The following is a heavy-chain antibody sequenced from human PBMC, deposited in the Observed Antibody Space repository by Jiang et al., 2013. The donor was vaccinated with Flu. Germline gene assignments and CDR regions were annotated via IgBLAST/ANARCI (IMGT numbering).Heavy chain of an antibody. CDR2: IYYTGST. V-gene: IGHV4-59*01. CDR3: ARATADTISIIDY. CDR1: GGSISNYY. Sequence: GLVKPSETLSLTCTVSGGSISNYYWSWIRQPPGKGLEWIGYIYYTGSTNYNPSLKSRVTISVDTSKNQFSLKLSSVTAADTAVYYCARATADTISIIDYWAQGTLVTVSS. D-gene: IGHD3-3*01. J-gene: IGHJ4*02.